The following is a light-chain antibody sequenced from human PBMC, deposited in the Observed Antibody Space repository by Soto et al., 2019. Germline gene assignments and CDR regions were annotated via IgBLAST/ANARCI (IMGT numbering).Light chain of an antibody. CDR1: QTITNF. CDR3: QQSYTSPPT. Sequence: DIQMTQSPSSLSASVGDRFSITCRASQTITNFLNWYQQRPGKAPKLLISSASSLQSGVPSRFIGSGSGTDFTLTISSLQPEDFATYYCQQSYTSPPTFGQGTRLEI. V-gene: IGKV1-39*01. J-gene: IGKJ5*01. CDR2: SAS.